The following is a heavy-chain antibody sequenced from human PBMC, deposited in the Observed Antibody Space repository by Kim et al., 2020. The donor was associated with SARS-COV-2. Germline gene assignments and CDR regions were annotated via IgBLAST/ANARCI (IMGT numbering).Heavy chain of an antibody. CDR2: INHSGST. CDR3: ARGPIVVGPDNYYYYGMDV. CDR1: GGSFSGYY. Sequence: SQTLSLTCAVYGGSFSGYYWSWIRQPPGKGLEWIGEINHSGSTNYNPSLKSRVTISVDTSKNQFSLKLSSVTAADTAVYYCARGPIVVGPDNYYYYGMDVWCQGTTVTVSS. V-gene: IGHV4-34*01. D-gene: IGHD2-15*01. J-gene: IGHJ6*02.